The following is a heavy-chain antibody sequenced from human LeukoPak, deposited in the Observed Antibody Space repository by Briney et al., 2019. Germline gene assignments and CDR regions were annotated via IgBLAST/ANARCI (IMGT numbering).Heavy chain of an antibody. CDR3: AKQSSEVVVAATNH. CDR1: GFTFSSYA. J-gene: IGHJ5*02. CDR2: ITGGGDTT. D-gene: IGHD2-15*01. Sequence: GGSLRLSCAASGFTFSSYAMTWVRQAPGKGLEWVSSITGGGDTTYYADSVRGRFTISRDNSKNTLSLQTNSLRAEDRAVYYCAKQSSEVVVAATNHWGQRPGVSVSS. V-gene: IGHV3-23*01.